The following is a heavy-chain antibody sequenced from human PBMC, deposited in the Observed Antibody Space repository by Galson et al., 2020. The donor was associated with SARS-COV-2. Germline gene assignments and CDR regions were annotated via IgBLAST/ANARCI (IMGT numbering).Heavy chain of an antibody. Sequence: GGSLRLPCVPSGFTFTRYGMSWFRQSPGQGLEWFATTSPTTYYADTVSPRFIISTDESKNTLSLQMNGLSADDTAVYYCRKDIVRGIGYMDVWGPGTTVTVSS. CDR2: TSPTT. CDR1: GFTFTRYG. D-gene: IGHD3-10*01. CDR3: RKDIVRGIGYMDV. V-gene: IGHV3-23*01. J-gene: IGHJ6*03.